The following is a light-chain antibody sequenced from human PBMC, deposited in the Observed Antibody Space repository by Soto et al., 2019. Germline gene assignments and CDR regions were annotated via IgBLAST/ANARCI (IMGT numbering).Light chain of an antibody. CDR1: QSPLHSDGKTY. V-gene: IGKV2D-29*01. J-gene: IGKJ1*01. Sequence: IVITQTPLSLSVTPGQPASMSCKTSQSPLHSDGKTYLYWYLQRPGQPPQLLIYEVSNRLCEVPDRFSGSGSGTDFTLKISRVEAEDVGIYYCMQTKQLPVTFGQGTKVEIK. CDR2: EVS. CDR3: MQTKQLPVT.